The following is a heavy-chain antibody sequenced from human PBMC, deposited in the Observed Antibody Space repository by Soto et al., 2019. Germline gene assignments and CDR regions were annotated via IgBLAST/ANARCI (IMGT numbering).Heavy chain of an antibody. CDR2: IIPIFGTA. CDR1: GGTFSSYA. Sequence: QVQLVQSGAEVKKPGSSVKVSCKAAGGTFSSYAISWVRKAPGQGLEWMGGIIPIFGTANYAQKFQGRVTITADESTSTAYMELSSLSSKDTAVYYCASHWGNTPVENWFDPWGQGTLVTVSS. D-gene: IGHD3-16*01. V-gene: IGHV1-69*12. CDR3: ASHWGNTPVENWFDP. J-gene: IGHJ5*02.